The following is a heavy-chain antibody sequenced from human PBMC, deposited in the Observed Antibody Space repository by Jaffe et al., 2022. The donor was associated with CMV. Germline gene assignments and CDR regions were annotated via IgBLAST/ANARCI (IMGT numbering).Heavy chain of an antibody. D-gene: IGHD2-21*01. Sequence: DVQLVESGGGLVQPGGSLRLSCSASEFTFSTYSLHWVRQAPGKGLEYVSGISSDGDSTYYADSVKGRFTITRDNSKNTLYLQMRSLRDEDTAVYYCVKLHYGGDFDYWGQGTLVTVSS. J-gene: IGHJ4*02. V-gene: IGHV3-64D*06. CDR3: VKLHYGGDFDY. CDR1: EFTFSTYS. CDR2: ISSDGDST.